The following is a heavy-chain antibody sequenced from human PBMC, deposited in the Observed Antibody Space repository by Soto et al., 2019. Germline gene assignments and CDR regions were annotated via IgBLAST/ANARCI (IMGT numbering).Heavy chain of an antibody. J-gene: IGHJ4*02. D-gene: IGHD6-6*01. CDR2: ISGSGGST. CDR3: AKNWDTTFSSSSH. V-gene: IGHV3-23*01. Sequence: EVQLLESGGGLVQAGGSLRLSCSASGFSFSTYAMSWVRQAPGKGLEWVPAISGSGGSTYYADSVKGRFTISRDNSKNTLYLQMNSLRAEDTAVYYCAKNWDTTFSSSSHWGQGTLVTVSS. CDR1: GFSFSTYA.